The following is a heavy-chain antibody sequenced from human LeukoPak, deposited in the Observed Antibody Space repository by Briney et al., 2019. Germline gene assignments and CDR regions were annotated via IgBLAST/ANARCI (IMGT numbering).Heavy chain of an antibody. D-gene: IGHD1-1*01. CDR3: AKKSGNPSGWFDP. Sequence: GGSLRLSCAVSGFTFSSYAMSWVRQAPGKGLEWVSTVTGSGGSTYYADSVKGRFTISRDNSKNTLYLQMNSLRTEDTAVYYCAKKSGNPSGWFDPWGQGTLVIVSS. CDR1: GFTFSSYA. J-gene: IGHJ5*02. CDR2: VTGSGGST. V-gene: IGHV3-23*01.